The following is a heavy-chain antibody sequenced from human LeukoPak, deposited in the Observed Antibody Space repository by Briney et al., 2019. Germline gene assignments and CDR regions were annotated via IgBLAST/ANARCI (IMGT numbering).Heavy chain of an antibody. Sequence: SETLSLTCTVSGGSISSYYWSWIRQPAGKGLEWIGRIYTSGSTNYNPSLKSRVTMSVDTSKNQFSLKLSSVTAADTAVYYCARGRSTSCCNWFDPWGQGTLVTASS. J-gene: IGHJ5*02. CDR2: IYTSGST. CDR3: ARGRSTSCCNWFDP. D-gene: IGHD2-2*01. V-gene: IGHV4-4*07. CDR1: GGSISSYY.